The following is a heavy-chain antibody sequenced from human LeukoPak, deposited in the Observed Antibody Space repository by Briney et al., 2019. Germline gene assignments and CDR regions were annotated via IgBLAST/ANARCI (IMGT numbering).Heavy chain of an antibody. CDR3: ARDYGGYLGVDY. V-gene: IGHV3-48*03. Sequence: GGSLRLSCAASGFPFSSYEMNWVRQAPGKGLEWISYISGSGNTIYYTDSVKGRFIISRDNAKNSLYLQMNSLRAEDTAVYYCARDYGGYLGVDYWGQGTLVTVSS. CDR1: GFPFSSYE. D-gene: IGHD5-12*01. J-gene: IGHJ4*02. CDR2: ISGSGNTI.